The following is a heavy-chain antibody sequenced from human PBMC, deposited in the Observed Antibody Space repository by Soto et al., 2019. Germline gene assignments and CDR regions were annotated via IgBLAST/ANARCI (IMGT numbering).Heavy chain of an antibody. CDR3: ARARGYSGYGGPYYYMDV. Sequence: ASVKVSCKASGYTFTSYAMHWVRQAPGQRLEWMGWINAGNGNTKYSQKFQGRVTITRDTSASTAYMELSSLRSEDTAVYYCARARGYSGYGGPYYYMDVWGKGTTVTVSS. CDR1: GYTFTSYA. J-gene: IGHJ6*03. V-gene: IGHV1-3*01. CDR2: INAGNGNT. D-gene: IGHD5-12*01.